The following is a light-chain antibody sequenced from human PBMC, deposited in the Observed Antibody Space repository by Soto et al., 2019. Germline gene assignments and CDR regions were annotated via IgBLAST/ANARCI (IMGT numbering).Light chain of an antibody. CDR3: SSYTSSGTVV. CDR2: AVT. Sequence: QSALTQPASVSGSPGQSITISCTGTSSDVGGYNYVCWYQQHPGNAPKLIIYAVTNRPSGVSNRFSGSKSGNTASLSISGLQAEDEADYYCSSYTSSGTVVFGGGTKLTVL. J-gene: IGLJ3*02. CDR1: SSDVGGYNY. V-gene: IGLV2-14*03.